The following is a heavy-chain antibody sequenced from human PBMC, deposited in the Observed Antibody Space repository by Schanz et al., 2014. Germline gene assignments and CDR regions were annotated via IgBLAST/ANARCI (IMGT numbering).Heavy chain of an antibody. V-gene: IGHV3-23*01. D-gene: IGHD1-1*01. Sequence: EVQLLESGGGLVQPGGSLRLSCAASGFTFRGYAMSWVRQAPGRGLEWVSSISSGGGSTYYADSVKGRFTISRDNSKNTLYLQMKSLRAEDTAVYYCARDRRNADLDYWGQGTLVTVSS. CDR2: ISSGGGST. J-gene: IGHJ4*02. CDR1: GFTFRGYA. CDR3: ARDRRNADLDY.